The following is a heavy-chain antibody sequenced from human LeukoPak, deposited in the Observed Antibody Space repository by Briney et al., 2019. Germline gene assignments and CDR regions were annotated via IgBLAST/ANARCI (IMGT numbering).Heavy chain of an antibody. CDR2: IYYSGST. D-gene: IGHD1-26*01. Sequence: PSETLSLTCTVSGGSISSYYWSWIRQPPGKGLEWIGYIYYSGSTNYNPSLKSRVTISVDTSKNQFSLKLSSVTAADTAVYYCARVGRVGAIPYYYYMDVWGKGTTVTVS. J-gene: IGHJ6*03. V-gene: IGHV4-59*01. CDR1: GGSISSYY. CDR3: ARVGRVGAIPYYYYMDV.